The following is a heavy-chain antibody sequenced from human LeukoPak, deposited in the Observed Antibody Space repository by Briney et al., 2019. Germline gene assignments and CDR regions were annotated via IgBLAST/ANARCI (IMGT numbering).Heavy chain of an antibody. D-gene: IGHD2-21*02. CDR2: ISGSGGTT. J-gene: IGHJ4*02. V-gene: IGHV3-23*01. CDR3: AKGDAVTAIFPLDY. CDR1: GFTFSTYA. Sequence: GGSLRLSCAASGFTFSTYAMSWVRQAPGKGLEWVSGISGSGGTTYCADSVQGRFTISRDNSKKTVFLQMNSLRAEDTAVYYCAKGDAVTAIFPLDYWGQGTLVIVSS.